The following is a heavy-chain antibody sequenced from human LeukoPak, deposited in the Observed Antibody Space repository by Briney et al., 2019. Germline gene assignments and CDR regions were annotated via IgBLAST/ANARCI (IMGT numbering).Heavy chain of an antibody. V-gene: IGHV3-7*01. CDR1: GFTLSSYW. D-gene: IGHD3-10*01. Sequence: GGSLRLSCAASGFTLSSYWMSWVRQAPGKGLEWVANIKQDGSEKYYVDSVKGRFTISRDNAKNSLYLQMNSLRAEDTAVYYCARDLMVRGVSFDYWGQGTLVTVSS. J-gene: IGHJ4*02. CDR3: ARDLMVRGVSFDY. CDR2: IKQDGSEK.